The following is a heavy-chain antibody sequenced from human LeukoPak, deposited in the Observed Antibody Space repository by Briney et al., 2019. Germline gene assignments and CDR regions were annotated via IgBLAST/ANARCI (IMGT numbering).Heavy chain of an antibody. J-gene: IGHJ5*02. V-gene: IGHV1-2*02. CDR2: INPNSGGT. CDR3: ARGANYDFWSGYVFRRNNWFDP. D-gene: IGHD3-3*01. CDR1: GYTFTSYD. Sequence: ASVKVSCKASGYTFTSYDINWVRQATAQGLEWMGWINPNSGGTNYAQKFQGRVTMTRDTSISTAYMELSRLRSDDTAVYYCARGANYDFWSGYVFRRNNWFDPWGQGTLVTVSS.